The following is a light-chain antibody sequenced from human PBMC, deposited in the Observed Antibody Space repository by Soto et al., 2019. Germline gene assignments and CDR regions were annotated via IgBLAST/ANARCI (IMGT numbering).Light chain of an antibody. CDR1: SSNIGSNP. Sequence: QSVLTQPPSASWTPGQRVTISCSGSSSNIGSNPVNWYQQLPGTAPKLLIYSNNQRPSGVPNRFSGSKSGTSASLAISGLQSEDEADYDCAAWDDSLNGYVFGTGTKVTVL. CDR2: SNN. J-gene: IGLJ1*01. V-gene: IGLV1-44*01. CDR3: AAWDDSLNGYV.